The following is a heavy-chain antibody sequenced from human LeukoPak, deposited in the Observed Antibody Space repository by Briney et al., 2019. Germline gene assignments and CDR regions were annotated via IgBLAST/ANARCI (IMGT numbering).Heavy chain of an antibody. CDR2: IIPIFGTA. Sequence: ASVKVSCKASGGTFSSYAISWVRQAPGQGLEWMGGIIPIFGTANYAQKFQGRVTITADESTSTAYMELSSLRSEDTAVYYCARERYCSSTSCYGFSTYYFDYWGQGTLVTVSS. CDR1: GGTFSSYA. D-gene: IGHD2-2*01. V-gene: IGHV1-69*13. CDR3: ARERYCSSTSCYGFSTYYFDY. J-gene: IGHJ4*02.